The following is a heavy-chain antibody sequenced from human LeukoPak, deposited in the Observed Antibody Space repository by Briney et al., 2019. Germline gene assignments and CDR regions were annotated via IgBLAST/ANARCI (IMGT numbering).Heavy chain of an antibody. CDR3: ASIQYSSSWGELDY. D-gene: IGHD6-13*01. V-gene: IGHV3-7*03. CDR2: IKQDGSEK. CDR1: GFTFSSYW. J-gene: IGHJ4*02. Sequence: GGSLRRSCAASGFTFSSYWMSGVRQGPGKGLERVANIKQDGSEKYYVDSVKGRFTISRDNAKNSLYLQMHSLRAEDTAVYYCASIQYSSSWGELDYWGQGTLVTVSA.